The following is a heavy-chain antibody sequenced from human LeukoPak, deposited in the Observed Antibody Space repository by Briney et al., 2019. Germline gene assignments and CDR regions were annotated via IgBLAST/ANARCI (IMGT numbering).Heavy chain of an antibody. V-gene: IGHV5-51*01. CDR1: GYSFTSYW. Sequence: GESLKISCKGSGYSFTSYWIGWVRQMPGKGLEWMGIIYPGDSDTRYSPSFQGQVTISADKSISTAYLQWSSLKASDTAMYYCARQGMDFDWLLSFDYWGQGTLVTVSS. CDR2: IYPGDSDT. D-gene: IGHD3-9*01. J-gene: IGHJ4*02. CDR3: ARQGMDFDWLLSFDY.